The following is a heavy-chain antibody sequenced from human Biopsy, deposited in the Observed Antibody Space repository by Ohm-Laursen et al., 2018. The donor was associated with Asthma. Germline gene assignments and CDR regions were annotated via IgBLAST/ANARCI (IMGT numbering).Heavy chain of an antibody. J-gene: IGHJ5*02. V-gene: IGHV1-2*06. CDR1: GYTFTGYY. Sequence: ASVKVSCKASGYTFTGYYMHWVRQAPGQGLEWMGRLNPNRGGTNYAQKFQGRVTMARDTSISTAYMELSRLRSDDTAVYYCAREGITGTTAWFDPWGQGTLVTVSS. CDR3: AREGITGTTAWFDP. CDR2: LNPNRGGT. D-gene: IGHD1-7*01.